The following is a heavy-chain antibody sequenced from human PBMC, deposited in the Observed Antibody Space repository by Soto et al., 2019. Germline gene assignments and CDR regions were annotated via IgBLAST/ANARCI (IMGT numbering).Heavy chain of an antibody. CDR2: IKSKTDGGTT. D-gene: IGHD1-7*01. CDR1: GFTFNNAW. V-gene: IGHV3-15*01. CDR3: ARVIIGLELPFDP. Sequence: PGGSLRLSCAASGFTFNNAWMIWVRQAPGKGLEWVGRIKSKTDGGTTDYAAPVKGRFTISRDDSKNTLYLQMNSLKTEDTAVYYCARVIIGLELPFDPWGQGTLVTVSS. J-gene: IGHJ5*02.